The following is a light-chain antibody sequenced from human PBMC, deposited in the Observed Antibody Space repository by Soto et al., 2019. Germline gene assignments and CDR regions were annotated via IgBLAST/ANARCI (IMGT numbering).Light chain of an antibody. CDR3: QQYGSSLLT. CDR2: GAS. J-gene: IGKJ4*01. CDR1: QSVRSSY. Sequence: EIVLTQSPGTLSLSPGERATLSCRASQSVRSSYLAWYQQKPGQAPRLLIYGASIRATGIPDRFSGSGSGTDFSLTISRLEPEDFAVYYCQQYGSSLLTFGGGTKVEIK. V-gene: IGKV3-20*01.